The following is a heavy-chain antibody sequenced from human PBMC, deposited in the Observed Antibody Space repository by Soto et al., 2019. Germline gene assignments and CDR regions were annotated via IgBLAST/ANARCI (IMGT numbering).Heavy chain of an antibody. CDR3: ARDGQAQYYYYGMDV. J-gene: IGHJ6*02. Sequence: QVQVVQSGDEVKKPGASVKVSCKASGYTFTNYGFSWVRQAPGQGLEWMGWISGYNGNTKYAEKFQGRVTMTTDTATSTAKMELSSLRSDDTAVYYCARDGQAQYYYYGMDVWVQGTSVTFSS. CDR2: ISGYNGNT. CDR1: GYTFTNYG. D-gene: IGHD4-4*01. V-gene: IGHV1-18*01.